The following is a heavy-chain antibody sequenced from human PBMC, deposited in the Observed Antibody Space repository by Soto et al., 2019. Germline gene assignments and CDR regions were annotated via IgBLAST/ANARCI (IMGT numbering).Heavy chain of an antibody. J-gene: IGHJ6*04. D-gene: IGHD6-13*01. CDR1: GGSISSYY. CDR3: ARRAQLVPSYYYGMDG. Sequence: SETLSLTCTVSGGSISSYYWSWIRQPPGKGLEWIGYIYYSGSTNYNPSLKSRVTISVDTSKNQFSLKLSSVTAGDTPVYYCARRAQLVPSYYYGMDGCGKGHTVTV. CDR2: IYYSGST. V-gene: IGHV4-59*01.